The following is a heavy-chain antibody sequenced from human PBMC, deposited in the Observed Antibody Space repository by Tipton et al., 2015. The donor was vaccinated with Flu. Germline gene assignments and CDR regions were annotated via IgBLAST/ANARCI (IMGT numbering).Heavy chain of an antibody. J-gene: IGHJ3*02. D-gene: IGHD5-18*01. CDR3: ARDQHMSTAMVLNDAFDI. CDR2: IYYSGST. Sequence: TLSLTCTVSGGSISSGGYYWSWIRQHPGKGLEWIGYIYYSGSTYYNPSLKSRVTISVDTSKNQFSLKLSSVTAADTAVYYCARDQHMSTAMVLNDAFDIWGQGTMVPVSS. CDR1: GGSISSGGYY. V-gene: IGHV4-31*03.